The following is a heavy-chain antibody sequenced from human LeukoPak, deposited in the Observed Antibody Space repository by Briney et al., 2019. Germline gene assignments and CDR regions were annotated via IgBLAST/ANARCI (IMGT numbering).Heavy chain of an antibody. Sequence: GGSLRLSCAAAGFTFSNYAMTWVRQAPGKGLEWVSSISGSGGSTYYADSVKGRFTISRDNSKNTLYLQMNSLRAEDTAVYYCAHGDYEVAFDIWGQGTMVTVSS. D-gene: IGHD4-17*01. CDR1: GFTFSNYA. J-gene: IGHJ3*02. CDR2: ISGSGGST. V-gene: IGHV3-23*01. CDR3: AHGDYEVAFDI.